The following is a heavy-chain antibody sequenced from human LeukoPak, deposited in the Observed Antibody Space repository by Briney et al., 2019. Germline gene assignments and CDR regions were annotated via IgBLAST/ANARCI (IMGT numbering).Heavy chain of an antibody. V-gene: IGHV3-23*01. J-gene: IGHJ6*02. CDR3: AKEREMATNYYYYGMDV. CDR2: ISGSGGST. CDR1: GFTFSSYA. Sequence: GGSLRLSCAASGFTFSSYAMSWVRQAPGKGLEWVSVISGSGGSTYYADSVKGRFTISTDNSKNTLYLQMNSLRAEDTAVYYCAKEREMATNYYYYGMDVWGQGTTVTVSS. D-gene: IGHD5-24*01.